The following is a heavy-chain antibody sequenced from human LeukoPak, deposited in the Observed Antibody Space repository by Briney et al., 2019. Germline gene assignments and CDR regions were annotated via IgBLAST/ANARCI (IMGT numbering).Heavy chain of an antibody. CDR2: IIPIFGTA. CDR1: GGTFSSYA. Sequence: SVKVSCKASGGTFSSYAISWVRQAPGQGLEWMGGIIPIFGTANYAQKFQGRVTITTDESTSTAYMELSSLRSEDTAVYYCARNGDGVDYSNSCDAFDIWGQATMVTVSS. CDR3: ARNGDGVDYSNSCDAFDI. D-gene: IGHD4-11*01. V-gene: IGHV1-69*05. J-gene: IGHJ3*02.